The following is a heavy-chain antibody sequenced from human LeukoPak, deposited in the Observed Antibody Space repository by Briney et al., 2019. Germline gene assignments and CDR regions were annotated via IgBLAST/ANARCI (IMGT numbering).Heavy chain of an antibody. D-gene: IGHD4-23*01. CDR3: AKDTGGNGAYFYAMDV. Sequence: PGRSLRLSCVGSGFALPNYAMHWVRRPPGKGLEWVSAINWNSDTKAYADSVKGRFTISRDRARNSLYLQMDSLRPEDTALYYCAKDTGGNGAYFYAMDVWGQGTSVTVSS. V-gene: IGHV3-9*01. CDR1: GFALPNYA. J-gene: IGHJ6*02. CDR2: INWNSDTK.